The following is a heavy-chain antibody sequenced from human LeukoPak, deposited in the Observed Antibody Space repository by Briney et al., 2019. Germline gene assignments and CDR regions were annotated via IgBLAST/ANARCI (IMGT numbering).Heavy chain of an antibody. Sequence: ASVKVSCKASGYTFTSYAMHWVRQAPGQRLEWMGWINAGNGNTKYSQKFQGRVTITRDTSASTAYMELSRLRSDDTAVYYCARGRRFLEWLEDYWGQGTLVTVSS. CDR3: ARGRRFLEWLEDY. CDR2: INAGNGNT. D-gene: IGHD3-3*01. CDR1: GYTFTSYA. J-gene: IGHJ4*02. V-gene: IGHV1-3*01.